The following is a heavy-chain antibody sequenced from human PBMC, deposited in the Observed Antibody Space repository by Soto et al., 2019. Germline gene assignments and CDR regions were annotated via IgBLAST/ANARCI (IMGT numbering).Heavy chain of an antibody. J-gene: IGHJ4*01. CDR3: ARAYDILTGYYTGLDY. V-gene: IGHV1-69*13. CDR2: IVPIVDTS. D-gene: IGHD3-9*01. CDR1: GGTFSSYA. Sequence: EASVKVSCKTSGGTFSSYAISWVRQAPGQGLEWMGGIVPIVDTSTYAQKFQGRVTITADESTSTVYMELSSLRSDDTAVYYCARAYDILTGYYTGLDYWG.